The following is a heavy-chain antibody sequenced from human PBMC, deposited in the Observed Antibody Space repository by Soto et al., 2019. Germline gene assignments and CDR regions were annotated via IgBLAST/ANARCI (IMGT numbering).Heavy chain of an antibody. CDR3: ARDRALDSSGYYFHFGY. Sequence: GGSLRLSCAASGFTFSSYAMHWVRQAPGKGLEWVAVISYDGSNKYYADSVKGRFTISRDNSKNTLYLQMNSLRAEDTAVYYCARDRALDSSGYYFHFGYWGQGTLVPVSS. CDR2: ISYDGSNK. D-gene: IGHD3-22*01. V-gene: IGHV3-30-3*01. CDR1: GFTFSSYA. J-gene: IGHJ4*02.